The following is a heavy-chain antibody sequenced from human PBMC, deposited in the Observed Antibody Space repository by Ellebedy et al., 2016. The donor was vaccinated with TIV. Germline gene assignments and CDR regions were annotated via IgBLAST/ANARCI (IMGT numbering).Heavy chain of an antibody. V-gene: IGHV5-10-1*01. D-gene: IGHD3-22*01. CDR2: IDPSDSYT. J-gene: IGHJ4*02. Sequence: GESLKISCKGSGYSFTSYWISWVRQMPGKGLEWMGRIDPSDSYTNYSPSFQGHVTISADKSISTAYLQWSSLKASDTAMYYCARQTKLTYYYDSSGSQGPDYWGQGTLVTVSS. CDR3: ARQTKLTYYYDSSGSQGPDY. CDR1: GYSFTSYW.